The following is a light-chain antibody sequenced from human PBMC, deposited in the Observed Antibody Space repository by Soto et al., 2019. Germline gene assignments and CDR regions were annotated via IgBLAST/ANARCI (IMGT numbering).Light chain of an antibody. CDR3: QQYNSFSWT. CDR1: QSIRSS. Sequence: DNQMTQSPSTLSASVGDRVTITCRASQSIRSSLAWYQQKPGKAPKLLIYDASSLESGVPSRFSGSGSGTEFTLTISSLQPDDVATYYCQQYNSFSWTFGQGTKVDIK. CDR2: DAS. V-gene: IGKV1-5*01. J-gene: IGKJ1*01.